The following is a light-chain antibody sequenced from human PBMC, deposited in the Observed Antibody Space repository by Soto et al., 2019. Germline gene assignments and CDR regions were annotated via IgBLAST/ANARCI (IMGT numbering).Light chain of an antibody. V-gene: IGKV1-33*01. CDR2: EAS. J-gene: IGKJ4*01. CDR1: QDITND. Sequence: DIQMTQSPSSLSASVGDSVTITCQASQDITNDLNWYQQKPGKAPKVLIYEASNLETGVPSRFSGSGSGTDFTFTISSLQPEDIATYFCQQYDNVPLTFGGGTKVEIK. CDR3: QQYDNVPLT.